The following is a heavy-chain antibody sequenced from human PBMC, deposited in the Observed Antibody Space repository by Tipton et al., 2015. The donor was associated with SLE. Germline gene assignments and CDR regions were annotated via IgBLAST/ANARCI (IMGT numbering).Heavy chain of an antibody. D-gene: IGHD3-3*01. Sequence: SLRLSCAASGFPFSNYAMSWVRQAPGKGLEWVSAISGSGGSTHYADSVKGRFTISRDNSKNTLYLQMNSLRAEDTAVHYCAKVMAGRFLEWLYFDYWGQGTLVTASS. CDR3: AKVMAGRFLEWLYFDY. CDR2: ISGSGGST. CDR1: GFPFSNYA. V-gene: IGHV3-23*01. J-gene: IGHJ4*02.